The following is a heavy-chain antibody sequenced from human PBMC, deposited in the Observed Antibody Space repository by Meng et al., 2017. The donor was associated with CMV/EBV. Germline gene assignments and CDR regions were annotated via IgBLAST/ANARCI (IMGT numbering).Heavy chain of an antibody. V-gene: IGHV3-21*01. CDR1: GFTFSSYS. CDR2: ISSSSSYI. D-gene: IGHD6-25*01. J-gene: IGHJ3*02. CDR3: ARDDPRTSGRVCAFDI. Sequence: GESLKISCAASGFTFSSYSMNWVRQAPGKGLEWVSSISSSSSYIYYADSVKGRFTISRDNAKNSLYLRMNSLRAEDTAVYYCARDDPRTSGRVCAFDIWGQGTMVTVSS.